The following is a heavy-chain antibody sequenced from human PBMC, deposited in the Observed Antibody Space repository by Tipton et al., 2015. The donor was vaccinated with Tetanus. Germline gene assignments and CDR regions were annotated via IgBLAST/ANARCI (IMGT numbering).Heavy chain of an antibody. CDR1: GFIFSSYA. CDR3: ARDGFYYGSGSYYRAF. CDR2: TSHDGHNE. Sequence: SLRLSCAAPGFIFSSYAMHWVRQAPGKGLEWVAVTSHDGHNEYYADSVKGRFIISRDNSKDTLYLQMNSLRPEDTAVYYCARDGFYYGSGSYYRAFWGQGTLVTVSP. D-gene: IGHD3-10*01. V-gene: IGHV3-30-3*01. J-gene: IGHJ4*02.